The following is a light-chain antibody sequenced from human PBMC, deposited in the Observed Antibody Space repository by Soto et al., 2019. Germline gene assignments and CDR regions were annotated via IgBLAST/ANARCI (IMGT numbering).Light chain of an antibody. CDR1: ISNIGAGYD. CDR3: QSYDSSLRGVV. J-gene: IGLJ2*01. Sequence: QAVVTQPPSVSWAPVQRVTISCTGIISNIGAGYDVHWYQQLPGTAPKLLIYGNSNRPSGVPDRFSGSKSGTSASLAITGLQAEDEADYYCQSYDSSLRGVVFGGGTKLTVL. V-gene: IGLV1-40*01. CDR2: GNS.